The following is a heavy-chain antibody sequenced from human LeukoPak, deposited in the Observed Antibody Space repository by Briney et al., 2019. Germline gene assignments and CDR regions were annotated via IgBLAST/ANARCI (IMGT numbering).Heavy chain of an antibody. Sequence: ASVKVSCKASGYSFSRYGISWVRQAPGQGLEWMGWISTYNGNTNYAQKFQGRVTMTTDTSTNTAYTELRSLRSDDTAVYYCARDLDYYDSSGSGWFDPWGQGTLVTVFS. CDR1: GYSFSRYG. D-gene: IGHD3-22*01. CDR2: ISTYNGNT. V-gene: IGHV1-18*01. J-gene: IGHJ5*02. CDR3: ARDLDYYDSSGSGWFDP.